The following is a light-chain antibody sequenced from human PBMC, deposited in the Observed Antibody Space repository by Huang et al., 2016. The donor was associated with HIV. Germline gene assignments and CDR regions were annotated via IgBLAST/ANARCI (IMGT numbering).Light chain of an antibody. V-gene: IGKV3-11*01. CDR3: QQSGDWPLT. CDR2: DAS. J-gene: IGKJ4*01. Sequence: EIVLTQSPATLSLSPGERATLSCRASQTIINYLAWYQQKPGQAPRLLIYDASNRATGIPARFSGSGSGTDFALTISSLEPEDFAVYYCQQSGDWPLTFGGGTKVEIK. CDR1: QTIINY.